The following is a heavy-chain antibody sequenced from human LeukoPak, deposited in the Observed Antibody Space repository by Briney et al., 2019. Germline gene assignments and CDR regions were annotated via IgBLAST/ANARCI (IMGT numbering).Heavy chain of an antibody. J-gene: IGHJ4*02. V-gene: IGHV4-39*01. CDR2: IHYSGNT. CDR1: GGSTSSSNYY. CDR3: ARLGAGPTYYDFWSGYSSFYFDY. Sequence: SETLSLTCTVSGGSTSSSNYYWGWIRQPPGKGLEWIGGIHYSGNTYYNPSLKSRVTISVNTSKNQFSLKLSSVTAADTAVYYCARLGAGPTYYDFWSGYSSFYFDYWGQGTLVTVSS. D-gene: IGHD3-3*01.